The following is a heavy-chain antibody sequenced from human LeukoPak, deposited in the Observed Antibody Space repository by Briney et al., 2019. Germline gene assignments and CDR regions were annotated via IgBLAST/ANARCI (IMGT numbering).Heavy chain of an antibody. Sequence: GRSLRLSCAASGFTFSSYGMHWVRQAPGKGLEWVAVISYDGSSKYYADSVKGRFTISRDNSKNTLYLQMNSLRAEDTAVYYCAKGSYCSGGSCYYYYYGMDVWGKGTTVTVSS. CDR2: ISYDGSSK. CDR1: GFTFSSYG. J-gene: IGHJ6*04. D-gene: IGHD2-15*01. CDR3: AKGSYCSGGSCYYYYYGMDV. V-gene: IGHV3-30*18.